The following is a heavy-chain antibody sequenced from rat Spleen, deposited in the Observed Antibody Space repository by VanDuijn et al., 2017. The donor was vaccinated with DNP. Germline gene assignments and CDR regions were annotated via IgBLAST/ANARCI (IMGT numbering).Heavy chain of an antibody. CDR2: ISPSGGGT. V-gene: IGHV5S13*01. CDR1: GFIFSKYG. J-gene: IGHJ1*01. CDR3: ARQSPTTVVWYFDL. Sequence: EVQLVESGGGLVQPGRSLKLSCAVSGFIFSKYGMAWVRQAPTKGLEWVTSISPSGGGTYYRDSVKGRFTISRDNANRTLYLQMDSLRSEDTATYYCARQSPTTVVWYFDLWGPGTMVTVSS. D-gene: IGHD1-1*01.